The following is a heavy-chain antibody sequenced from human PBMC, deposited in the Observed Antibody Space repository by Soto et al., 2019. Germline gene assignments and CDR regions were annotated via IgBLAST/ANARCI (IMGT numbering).Heavy chain of an antibody. CDR3: ARPLVYDIVTGYYSVDY. CDR2: INHSGST. Sequence: QVQLQQWGAGLLKPSETLSLTCAVYGGSFSGYYWSWIRQPPGKGLEWIGEINHSGSTNYNPSLKGRVTISVDTSKNQFSLKLSSVTAADTAVYYCARPLVYDIVTGYYSVDYWGQGTLVTVSS. V-gene: IGHV4-34*01. D-gene: IGHD3-9*01. J-gene: IGHJ4*02. CDR1: GGSFSGYY.